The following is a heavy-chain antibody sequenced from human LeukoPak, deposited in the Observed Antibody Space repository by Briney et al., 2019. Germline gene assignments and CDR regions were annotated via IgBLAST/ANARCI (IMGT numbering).Heavy chain of an antibody. V-gene: IGHV4-59*01. J-gene: IGHJ6*02. D-gene: IGHD2-2*01. CDR2: IYYSGST. CDR3: ARIPADCSSTSCRYYGMDV. Sequence: SETLSLTCTVSGGSISSYYWSWIRQPPGKGLEWIGYIYYSGSTNYNPSLKSRVTISVDTSKNQLSLKLSSVTAADTAVYYCARIPADCSSTSCRYYGMDVWGQGTSVTVSS. CDR1: GGSISSYY.